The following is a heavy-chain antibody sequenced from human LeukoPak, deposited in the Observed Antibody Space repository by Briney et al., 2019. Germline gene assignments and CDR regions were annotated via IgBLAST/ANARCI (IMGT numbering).Heavy chain of an antibody. V-gene: IGHV4-59*01. D-gene: IGHD3-22*01. J-gene: IGHJ4*02. CDR2: IYYSGST. CDR1: GGSISSYY. Sequence: SETLSLTCTVSGGSISSYYWSWIRQPPGKGLEWIGYIYYSGSTSYNPSLKSRVTISVDTSKNQFSLKLSSVTAADTAVYYCARTYDSSGPDYWGQGTLVTVSS. CDR3: ARTYDSSGPDY.